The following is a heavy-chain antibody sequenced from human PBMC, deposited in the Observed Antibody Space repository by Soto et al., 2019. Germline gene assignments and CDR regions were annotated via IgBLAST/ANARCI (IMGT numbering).Heavy chain of an antibody. J-gene: IGHJ4*02. V-gene: IGHV1-18*01. CDR3: ARGRYGDY. D-gene: IGHD1-1*01. CDR2: ISAHNGNT. Sequence: ASVKVSCKASGGTFGIYAITWVRQAPGQGLEWMAWISAHNGNTNYAQKLQGRVTVTRDTSTSTAYMELRSLRSDDTAVYYCARGRYGDYWGQGALVTVSS. CDR1: GGTFGIYA.